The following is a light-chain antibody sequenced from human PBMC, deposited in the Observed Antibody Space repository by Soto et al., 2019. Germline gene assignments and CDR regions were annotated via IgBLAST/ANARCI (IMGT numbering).Light chain of an antibody. CDR1: SADIGNNN. Sequence: QSVLTQPPSVSAAPGQKVTISCSGTSADIGNNNVSWYQQLPGTAPKFLIYDDNNRPAGFTDRFPGSKSGTSATLVIAGLPTGDDADYYCGTWASSLSAVVFGGGTKLTVL. CDR3: GTWASSLSAVV. J-gene: IGLJ2*01. CDR2: DDN. V-gene: IGLV1-51*01.